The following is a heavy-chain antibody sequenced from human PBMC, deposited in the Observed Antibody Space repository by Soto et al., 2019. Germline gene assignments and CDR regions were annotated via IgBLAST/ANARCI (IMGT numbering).Heavy chain of an antibody. D-gene: IGHD5-18*01. J-gene: IGHJ4*02. CDR1: GYTFTSYG. V-gene: IGHV1-18*01. CDR3: ARDSVDRWGERGYSYHLIDY. Sequence: QVQLVQSGAEVKKPGASVKVSCKASGYTFTSYGISWVRQAPGQGLEWMGWISAYNGNTNYAQQLQGRVTMTTDTSTSTAYMELRSLRSDDTAVYYCARDSVDRWGERGYSYHLIDYWGQGTLVTVSS. CDR2: ISAYNGNT.